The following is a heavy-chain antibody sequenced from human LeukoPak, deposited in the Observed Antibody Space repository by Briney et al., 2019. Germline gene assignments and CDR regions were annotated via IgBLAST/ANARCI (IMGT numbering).Heavy chain of an antibody. CDR1: GLTIDEFT. CDR2: ISSGGLNT. V-gene: IGHV3-43*01. CDR3: VAISVSGTTFLDF. Sequence: GGSLRLSCAVSGLTIDEFTLHWVRQAPGKGLKWVSLISSGGLNTFYADSVKGRFAISRDKNANSLYLHLTSLRTEDSALYYCVAISVSGTTFLDFWGQGTLVTVSS. J-gene: IGHJ4*02. D-gene: IGHD1-1*01.